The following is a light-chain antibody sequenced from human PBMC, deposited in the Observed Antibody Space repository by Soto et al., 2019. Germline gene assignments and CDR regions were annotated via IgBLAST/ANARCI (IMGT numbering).Light chain of an antibody. J-gene: IGKJ5*01. Sequence: EIVMTHSPATLSVSPCERATLSFRASQSVGSDLAWYQQKPGQAPRLVIYDIFTRATGIPARFSGSGSETDFTLTVSSLRSEDSAVYYCQQYNYWPITFGQGTRLEIK. CDR1: QSVGSD. CDR3: QQYNYWPIT. V-gene: IGKV3-15*01. CDR2: DIF.